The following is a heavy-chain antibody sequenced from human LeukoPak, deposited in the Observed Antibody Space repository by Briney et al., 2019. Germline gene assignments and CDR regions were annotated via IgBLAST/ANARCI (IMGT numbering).Heavy chain of an antibody. D-gene: IGHD1-26*01. J-gene: IGHJ4*02. CDR1: GFTFSSFA. V-gene: IGHV3-64D*09. CDR2: ISSDGGRT. CDR3: VKDPSGNYFYFDY. Sequence: GGSLRLSCSDSGFTFSSFAMFWVRQAPGKGLEYVSGISSDGGRTNYADSVKARFTISRDNSKVTLYLQMTSLRPEDTAIYYCVKDPSGNYFYFDYWGQGTLVTVSS.